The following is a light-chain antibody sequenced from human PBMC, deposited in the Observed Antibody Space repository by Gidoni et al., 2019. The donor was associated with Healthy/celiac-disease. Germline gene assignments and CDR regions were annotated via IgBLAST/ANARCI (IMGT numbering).Light chain of an antibody. CDR1: QSVSRSY. Sequence: EIGLTQSPGTLSLSPGERATLSCRASQSVSRSYLAWYQQKPGQAPRLLIYGASSRATGIPDRFSGSGSGTDFTLTLSRLEPEDFAVYSCQQYGSSPRTFGQGTKVEIK. V-gene: IGKV3-20*01. CDR2: GAS. J-gene: IGKJ1*01. CDR3: QQYGSSPRT.